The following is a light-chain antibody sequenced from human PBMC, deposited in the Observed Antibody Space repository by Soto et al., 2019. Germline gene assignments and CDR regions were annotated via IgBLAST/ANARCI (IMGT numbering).Light chain of an antibody. J-gene: IGKJ1*01. CDR2: RAS. V-gene: IGKV3-15*01. Sequence: VMTQSPATLSVSPWDRATLSCRARQSVSSTLAWYQQKRGQAPRLLIYRASTRATGISARFSGSGSGTEFTLTISSLQSEDFAVYYCQQYNNWLSTFGQGTKVDIK. CDR1: QSVSST. CDR3: QQYNNWLST.